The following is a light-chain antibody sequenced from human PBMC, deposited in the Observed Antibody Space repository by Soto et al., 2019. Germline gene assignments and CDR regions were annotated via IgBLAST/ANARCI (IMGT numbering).Light chain of an antibody. CDR3: QQSYSTPFT. CDR2: AAS. CDR1: QSISSY. Sequence: DRVTITCRASQSISSYLNWYQQKPGKAPKLLIYAASSLQSGVPSRFSGSGSGTDFTLTISSLQPEDFATYYCQQSYSTPFTFGPGTKVDIK. V-gene: IGKV1-39*01. J-gene: IGKJ3*01.